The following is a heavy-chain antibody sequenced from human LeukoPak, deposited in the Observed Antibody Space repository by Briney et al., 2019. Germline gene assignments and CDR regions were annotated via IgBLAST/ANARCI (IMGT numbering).Heavy chain of an antibody. CDR1: GFSFSGYW. J-gene: IGHJ4*02. CDR2: IDNDGSGT. D-gene: IGHD6-13*01. CDR3: ARGVEAAGTDY. Sequence: GGSLRLSCAVSGFSFSGYWMHWVRQAPGKGPVWVSYIDNDGSGTGYADSVKGRFTVSRDNAKNTLYLQMTSLRVEDTAMYYCARGVEAAGTDYWGQGTLVTVSS. V-gene: IGHV3-74*01.